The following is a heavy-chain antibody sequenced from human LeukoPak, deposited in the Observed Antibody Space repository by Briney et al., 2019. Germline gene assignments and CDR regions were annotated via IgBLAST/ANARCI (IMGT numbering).Heavy chain of an antibody. CDR3: ARHGVEGGYGSGSYYPPDY. Sequence: GSLRLSCAASGFTFSDYYMSWIRQPPGKGLEWIGEINHSGSTNYNPSLKSRVTISVDTSKNQFSLKLSSVTAADTAVYYCARHGVEGGYGSGSYYPPDYWGQGTLVTVSS. V-gene: IGHV4-34*01. J-gene: IGHJ4*02. D-gene: IGHD3-10*01. CDR1: GFTFSDYY. CDR2: INHSGST.